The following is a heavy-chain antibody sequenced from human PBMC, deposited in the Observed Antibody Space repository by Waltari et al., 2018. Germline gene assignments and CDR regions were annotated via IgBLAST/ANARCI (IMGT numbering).Heavy chain of an antibody. CDR1: GGTFSSYA. Sequence: QVQLVQSGAEVKKPGSSVKVSCKASGGTFSSYAISWVRQAPGQGLEWMGVIIPIFGTANYAHKVQGRVTITADESTSTAYMGLSSLGSEDAAVYYCARDVGLAARPINWFDPWGQGTLVTVSS. D-gene: IGHD6-6*01. J-gene: IGHJ5*02. V-gene: IGHV1-69*01. CDR2: IIPIFGTA. CDR3: ARDVGLAARPINWFDP.